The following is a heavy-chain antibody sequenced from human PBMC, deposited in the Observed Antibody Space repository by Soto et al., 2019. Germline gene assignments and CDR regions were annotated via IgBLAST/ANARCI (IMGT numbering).Heavy chain of an antibody. CDR2: IIPIFGTA. Sequence: QVQLVQSGAEVKKPGSSVKVSCKASGGTFSSYAISWVRQAPGQGLEWMGGIIPIFGTANYAQKFQGRVTITADESTSTAYRELSSLRSEDTAVYYCARDIVVVTANTIGWFDPWGQGTLVTVSS. CDR3: ARDIVVVTANTIGWFDP. V-gene: IGHV1-69*01. D-gene: IGHD2-21*02. J-gene: IGHJ5*02. CDR1: GGTFSSYA.